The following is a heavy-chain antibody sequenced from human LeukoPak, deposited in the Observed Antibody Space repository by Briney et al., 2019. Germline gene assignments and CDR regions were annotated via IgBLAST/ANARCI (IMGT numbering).Heavy chain of an antibody. J-gene: IGHJ4*02. D-gene: IGHD2-15*01. CDR3: ARALNPLPGTYYFDY. CDR1: GGSISSESY. Sequence: SETLSLTCAVSGGSISSESYWGWLRQPPGKGLEGIGNIYYSGRTYYNPSLKSRVTISVEKSKNQFSLKLSSVTAADTAVYYCARALNPLPGTYYFDYWGQGTLVTVSS. CDR2: IYYSGRT. V-gene: IGHV4-39*01.